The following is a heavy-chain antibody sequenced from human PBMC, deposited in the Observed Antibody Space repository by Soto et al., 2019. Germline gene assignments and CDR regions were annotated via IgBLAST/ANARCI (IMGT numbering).Heavy chain of an antibody. V-gene: IGHV5-51*01. D-gene: IGHD2-8*02. J-gene: IGHJ3*02. CDR1: GYNFANFW. CDR2: IFPGDSDT. CDR3: AAGYSTGLDAFDI. Sequence: PGESLKISCKGSGYNFANFWIGWVRQMPGKGLEWMGMIFPGDSDTKNSPSLEGQITMSVDKSDSSAYLQWRGLKASDTAIYYCAAGYSTGLDAFDIWARGQWSPSPQ.